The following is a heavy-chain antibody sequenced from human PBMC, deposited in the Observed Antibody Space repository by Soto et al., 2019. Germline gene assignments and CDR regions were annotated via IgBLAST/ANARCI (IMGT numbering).Heavy chain of an antibody. J-gene: IGHJ6*02. CDR2: ISSSGSTI. Sequence: EVQLVESGGGLVQPGGSLRLSCAASGFTFSSDDMNWVRQAPGTGMEWFSSISSSGSTIYYADSVKGRFTLSRDNAKNSLSLPMNCPSAEDTAVHYWARVDYYCAMGVWSLGTKVTVCS. V-gene: IGHV3-48*03. CDR1: GFTFSSDD. CDR3: ARVDYYCAMGV.